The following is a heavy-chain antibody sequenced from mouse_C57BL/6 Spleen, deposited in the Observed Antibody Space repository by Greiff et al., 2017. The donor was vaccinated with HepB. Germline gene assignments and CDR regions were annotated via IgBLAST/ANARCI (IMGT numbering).Heavy chain of an antibody. CDR3: ARDTYYYGSSPYFDV. D-gene: IGHD1-1*01. CDR2: IDPSDSET. CDR1: GYTFTSYW. Sequence: QVQLKQPGAELVRPGSSVKLSCKASGYTFTSYWMHWVKQRPIQGLEWIGNIDPSDSETHYNQKFKDKATLTVDKSSSTAYMQLSSLTSEDSAVYYCARDTYYYGSSPYFDVWGTGTTVTVSS. V-gene: IGHV1-52*01. J-gene: IGHJ1*03.